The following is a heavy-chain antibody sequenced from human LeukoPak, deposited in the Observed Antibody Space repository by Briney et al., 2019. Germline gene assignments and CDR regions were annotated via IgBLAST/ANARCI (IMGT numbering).Heavy chain of an antibody. V-gene: IGHV3-7*03. D-gene: IGHD1-14*01. CDR2: INQDGSEK. Sequence: GGSLRLSCAASGFPFSSHWLSWFRQSPGKGLEWVAHINQDGSEKYYVDSVKGRFTISRDNARNSLYLQMNSLRAEDTAVYYCAKDREGGAPDWFDPWGQGTLVTVSS. CDR1: GFPFSSHW. J-gene: IGHJ5*02. CDR3: AKDREGGAPDWFDP.